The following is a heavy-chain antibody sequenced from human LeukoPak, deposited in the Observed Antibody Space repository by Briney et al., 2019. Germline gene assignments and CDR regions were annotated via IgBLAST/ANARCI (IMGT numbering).Heavy chain of an antibody. V-gene: IGHV1-69*04. D-gene: IGHD4-17*01. CDR2: IIPILGIA. CDR1: GGTFSSYA. Sequence: SVKVSCKASGGTFSSYAISWVRQAPGQGLEWMGRIIPILGIANYAQKFQGRVTITADKSTSTAYMELSSLGSEDTAVYYCARDDYGDSNTFDYWGQGTLVTVSS. J-gene: IGHJ4*02. CDR3: ARDDYGDSNTFDY.